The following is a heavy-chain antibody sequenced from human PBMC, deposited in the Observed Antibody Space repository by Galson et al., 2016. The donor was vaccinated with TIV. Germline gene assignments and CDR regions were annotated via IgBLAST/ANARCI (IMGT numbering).Heavy chain of an antibody. CDR1: GGTFSSFV. CDR2: IIPLFGEA. Sequence: SVKVSCKASGGTFSSFVVTWVRQAPGQGLEWMGGIIPLFGEAHYAQKFQGRVTINADESTSTVYMELRSLRSGDTAVYYCAKCRNTAMDTYYYYYGLDVWGQGTTVTVSS. J-gene: IGHJ6*02. V-gene: IGHV1-69*13. CDR3: AKCRNTAMDTYYYYYGLDV. D-gene: IGHD5-18*01.